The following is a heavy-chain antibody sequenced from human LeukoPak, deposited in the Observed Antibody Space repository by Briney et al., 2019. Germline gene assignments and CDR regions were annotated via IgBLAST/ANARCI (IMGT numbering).Heavy chain of an antibody. J-gene: IGHJ4*02. V-gene: IGHV3-11*01. CDR1: GFTFSDYY. CDR2: SSSGGSAI. Sequence: GGSLRLSCAASGFTFSDYYMNWIRQAPGKGLEWVSYSSSGGSAIYYADYVKGRFTISRDNAKNSLYLQMNSLRAEDTAVYYCAKAGEYYRDYYDSSGYGYWGQGTLVTVSS. D-gene: IGHD3-22*01. CDR3: AKAGEYYRDYYDSSGYGY.